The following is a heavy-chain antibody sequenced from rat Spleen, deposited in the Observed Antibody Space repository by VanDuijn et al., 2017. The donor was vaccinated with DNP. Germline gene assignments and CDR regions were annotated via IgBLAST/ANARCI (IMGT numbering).Heavy chain of an antibody. CDR3: ARWFNSGFYFDH. J-gene: IGHJ2*01. D-gene: IGHD4-4*01. CDR1: GFTFSTYW. V-gene: IGHV5-58*01. CDR2: ISYDGGNT. Sequence: EVQLVETGGDLVQPGRSLKLSCVASGFTFSTYWMYWLRQAPGKGLEWVAYISYDGGNTYYGDSVKGRFTISRDNAKNTLYLQMSSLRSEDMATYYCARWFNSGFYFDHWGQGVMVTVSS.